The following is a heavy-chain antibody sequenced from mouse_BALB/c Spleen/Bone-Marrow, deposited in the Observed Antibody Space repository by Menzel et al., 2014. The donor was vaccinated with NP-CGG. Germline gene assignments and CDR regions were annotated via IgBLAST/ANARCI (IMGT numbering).Heavy chain of an antibody. D-gene: IGHD2-4*01. CDR2: IDPANGNT. Sequence: EVMLVESGAELVKPGASVKLSCTASGFNIKDTYMHWVKQRPEQGLEWIGRIDPANGNTKYDPKFQGKATITADTSSNTAYLQLSSLTSEDTGVYYCARMITAYWGQGTLVTVSA. V-gene: IGHV14-3*02. CDR3: ARMITAY. J-gene: IGHJ3*01. CDR1: GFNIKDTY.